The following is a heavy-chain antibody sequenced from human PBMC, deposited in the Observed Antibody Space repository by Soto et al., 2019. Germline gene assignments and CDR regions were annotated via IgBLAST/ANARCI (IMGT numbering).Heavy chain of an antibody. CDR2: INHSGST. Sequence: SETPSLTCAVYGGSFSGYYWSWIRQPPGKGLEWIGEINHSGSTNYNPSLKSRVTISVDTSKNQFSPKLSSVTAADTAVYYCVGTHSSGWYDGVYWGQGTLVTVSS. CDR1: GGSFSGYY. CDR3: VGTHSSGWYDGVY. V-gene: IGHV4-34*01. D-gene: IGHD6-19*01. J-gene: IGHJ4*02.